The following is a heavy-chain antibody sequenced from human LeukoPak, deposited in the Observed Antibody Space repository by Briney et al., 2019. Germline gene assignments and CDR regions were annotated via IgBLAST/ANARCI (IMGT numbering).Heavy chain of an antibody. Sequence: GGSLRLSCVASGFTFSDYEFNWVRQAPGKGLAWVSYIDIGGEKKLYADSVRGRFTISRDNAKNSLYLQMNSLRAEDTAIYYCARKGGLIDYWGQGTLVTVSS. CDR1: GFTFSDYE. CDR3: ARKGGLIDY. V-gene: IGHV3-48*03. J-gene: IGHJ4*02. CDR2: IDIGGEKK. D-gene: IGHD2-15*01.